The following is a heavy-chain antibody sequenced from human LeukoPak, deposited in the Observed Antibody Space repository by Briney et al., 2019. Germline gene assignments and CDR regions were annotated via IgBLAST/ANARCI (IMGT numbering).Heavy chain of an antibody. CDR2: SFYSGTT. CDR3: ARAGFDI. Sequence: SETLSLTCAVSGYSISSGNYWGWIRQPPGKGLEWIGSSFYSGTTYYNPSLKSRVTISIDTSKNQVSLNLRSVTAAATAVYYCARAGFDIWGQGTMVTVSS. J-gene: IGHJ3*02. V-gene: IGHV4-38-2*01. CDR1: GYSISSGNY.